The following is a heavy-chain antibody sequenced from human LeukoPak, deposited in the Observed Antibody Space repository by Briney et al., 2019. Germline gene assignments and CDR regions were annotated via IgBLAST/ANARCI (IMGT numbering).Heavy chain of an antibody. Sequence: GASVKVSCKASGYTFTSYGISWVRQSPGQGLEWMGWISAYNGNTNYAQKLQGRVTMTTDTSTSTAYMELRSLRSDDTAVYYCARERGGSRALGGPNDYWGQGTLVTVSS. J-gene: IGHJ4*02. CDR1: GYTFTSYG. CDR3: ARERGGSRALGGPNDY. V-gene: IGHV1-18*01. D-gene: IGHD6-13*01. CDR2: ISAYNGNT.